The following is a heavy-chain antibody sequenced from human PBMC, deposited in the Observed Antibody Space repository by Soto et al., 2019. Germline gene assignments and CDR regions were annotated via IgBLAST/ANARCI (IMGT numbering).Heavy chain of an antibody. D-gene: IGHD3-10*01. V-gene: IGHV4-31*03. J-gene: IGHJ4*01. CDR3: ARVRGSGSYAAYYFDS. CDR2: IHYSGST. CDR1: GGSISNGGYY. Sequence: SETLSLTCTVSGGSISNGGYYWNWVRQHPGKGLEWIGYIHYSGSTWYNPSLESRVTISADTSKDQFSLKLRSVTAADTAVYYCARVRGSGSYAAYYFDSWGQGTLVTVSS.